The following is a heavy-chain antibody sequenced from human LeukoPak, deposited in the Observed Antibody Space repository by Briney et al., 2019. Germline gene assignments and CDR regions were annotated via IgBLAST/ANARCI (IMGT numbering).Heavy chain of an antibody. D-gene: IGHD3-10*01. J-gene: IGHJ4*02. CDR1: GFTFSTYT. CDR3: AREDASGSYYRSLDY. CDR2: ITISSRYI. Sequence: GGSLRLSCAASGFTFSTYTMNWVRQAPGKGPEWVSSITISSRYIYYADSVKGRFTISRDNAKNSLFLHMNSLRAEDTAVYYCAREDASGSYYRSLDYWGQGTLVTVSS. V-gene: IGHV3-21*01.